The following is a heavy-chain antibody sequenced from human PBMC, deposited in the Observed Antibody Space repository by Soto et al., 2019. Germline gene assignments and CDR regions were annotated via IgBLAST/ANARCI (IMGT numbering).Heavy chain of an antibody. V-gene: IGHV3-30-3*01. D-gene: IGHD3-3*02. J-gene: IGHJ5*02. CDR3: ARHLSHLKPGWFDP. CDR1: GFIFSAYA. CDR2: ISDDGTNK. Sequence: LRLSCAASGFIFSAYAMHWVRQAPGKGLDWVALISDDGTNKFYADFVKGRFTISRDNSKSTLYLQMKTLRPEDTAVYYCARHLSHLKPGWFDPWGQGTLVTVCS.